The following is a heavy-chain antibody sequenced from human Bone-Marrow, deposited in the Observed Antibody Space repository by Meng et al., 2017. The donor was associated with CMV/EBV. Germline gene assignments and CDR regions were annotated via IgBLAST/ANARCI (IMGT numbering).Heavy chain of an antibody. CDR3: ARGHTAFSGVDV. D-gene: IGHD2-2*02. J-gene: IGHJ6*02. V-gene: IGHV4-34*01. CDR2: INHSGST. CDR1: GGPFSGYY. Sequence: SETPSLTCAVYGGPFSGYYWSWIRQPPGKGLEWIGEINHSGSTNYNPSLKSRVTLSVDTSKNKLSLKVRSVTAADTAVYYRARGHTAFSGVDVWGQGTTVTVSS.